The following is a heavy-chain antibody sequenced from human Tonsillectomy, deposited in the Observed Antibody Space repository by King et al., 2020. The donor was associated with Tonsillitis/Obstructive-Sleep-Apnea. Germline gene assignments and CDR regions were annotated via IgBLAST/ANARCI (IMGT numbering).Heavy chain of an antibody. CDR1: GFTFSSYR. V-gene: IGHV3-21*01. CDR2: ISSSSSYI. J-gene: IGHJ3*02. CDR3: ARDKIAAAGTKDAFDI. Sequence: VQLVESGGGLVKPGGSLRLSCAASGFTFSSYRMNWVRQAPGKGLEWVSSISSSSSYIYYADSVKGRFTISRDNAKNSLYLQMNSLRAEDTAVYYCARDKIAAAGTKDAFDIWGQGTMVTVSS. D-gene: IGHD6-13*01.